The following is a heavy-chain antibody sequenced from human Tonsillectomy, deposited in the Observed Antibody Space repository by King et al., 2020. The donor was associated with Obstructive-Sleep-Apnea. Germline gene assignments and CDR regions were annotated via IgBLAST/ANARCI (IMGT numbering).Heavy chain of an antibody. V-gene: IGHV4-39*07. CDR2: IYYSGST. Sequence: QLQESGPGLVKPSETLSLTCTVSGGSIGSSSYYWGWIRQPPGKGLEWIGSIYYSGSTYYNPSLKSRVTISLDTSKNQFSLNLRSVTAADTAVYYCATGMGSSGWYVYFDYWGQGTLVTVSS. J-gene: IGHJ4*02. CDR3: ATGMGSSGWYVYFDY. CDR1: GGSIGSSSYY. D-gene: IGHD6-19*01.